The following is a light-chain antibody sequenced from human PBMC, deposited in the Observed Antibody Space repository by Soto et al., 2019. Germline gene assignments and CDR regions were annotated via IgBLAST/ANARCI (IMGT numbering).Light chain of an antibody. CDR2: GTS. V-gene: IGKV3-20*01. CDR1: QTIGSNH. J-gene: IGKJ1*01. Sequence: EIVVTQSPGTLSVSPGERATLSCRASQTIGSNHLAWYQQKPGQAPNLLIYGTSSRATGIPDRFSGSGSGTDFTLTITRLEPEDSAIYYCQQYVSWTFGQGTKVEIK. CDR3: QQYVSWT.